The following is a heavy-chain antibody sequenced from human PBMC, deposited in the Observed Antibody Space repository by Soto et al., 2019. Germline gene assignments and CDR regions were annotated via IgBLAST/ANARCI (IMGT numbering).Heavy chain of an antibody. CDR3: ARDGRGRGIAVAGRFWYFDL. D-gene: IGHD6-19*01. CDR1: GASISSGGYY. Sequence: QVQLQESGPGLVKPSQTLSLTCTVSGASISSGGYYWNWIRQHPGKGLEWIGYIYYSGSTYYNPSLKSRVTISVDTSKNEFSLQLSSVTAADTAVYYCARDGRGRGIAVAGRFWYFDLWGRGTLVTVSS. CDR2: IYYSGST. V-gene: IGHV4-31*03. J-gene: IGHJ2*01.